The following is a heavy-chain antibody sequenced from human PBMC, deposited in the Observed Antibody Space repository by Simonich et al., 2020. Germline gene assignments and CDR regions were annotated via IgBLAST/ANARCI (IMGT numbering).Heavy chain of an antibody. CDR2: ISASNGNT. Sequence: QVQLVQSGAEVKKPGASVKVSCTASGYTFTSYGISWGRQAPGQGLEWMGWISASNGNTNYAQKPQGRVPITTDTSTSTAYMELRSLRSDDTAVYYCAREQGGRAAAATDYWGQGTLVTVSS. J-gene: IGHJ4*02. CDR1: GYTFTSYG. D-gene: IGHD6-13*01. V-gene: IGHV1-18*01. CDR3: AREQGGRAAAATDY.